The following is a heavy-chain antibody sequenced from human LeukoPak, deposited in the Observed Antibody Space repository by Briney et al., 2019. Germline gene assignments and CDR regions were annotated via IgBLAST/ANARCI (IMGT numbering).Heavy chain of an antibody. CDR3: TRVSLYGDYFDY. D-gene: IGHD4-17*01. V-gene: IGHV3-49*04. J-gene: IGHJ4*02. Sequence: GGSLRLSCTAPGFTFGDYAMSWVRQAPGKGLEWVGFIRSKAYGGTTEYAASVKGRFTISRDDSKSIDYLQMNSQKTEDTAVYYCTRVSLYGDYFDYWGQGTLVTVSS. CDR1: GFTFGDYA. CDR2: IRSKAYGGTT.